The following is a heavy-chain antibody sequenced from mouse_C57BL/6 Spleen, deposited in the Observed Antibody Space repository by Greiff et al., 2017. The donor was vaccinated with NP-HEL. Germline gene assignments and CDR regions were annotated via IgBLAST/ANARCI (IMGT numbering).Heavy chain of an antibody. Sequence: LVESGPELVKPGASVKISCKASGYAFSSSWMNWVKQRPGKGLEWIGRIYPGDGDTNYNGKFKGKATLTADKSSSTAYMQLSSLTSEDSAVYFCARDSSGPGYFDYWGQGTTLTVSS. V-gene: IGHV1-82*01. CDR2: IYPGDGDT. CDR3: ARDSSGPGYFDY. CDR1: GYAFSSSW. J-gene: IGHJ2*01. D-gene: IGHD3-2*01.